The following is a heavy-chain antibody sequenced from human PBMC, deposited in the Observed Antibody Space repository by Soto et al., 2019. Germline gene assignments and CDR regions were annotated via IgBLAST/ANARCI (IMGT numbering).Heavy chain of an antibody. CDR2: IYSGGYT. Sequence: EVQLVESGGGLIQPGGSLRLSCAVSGFTVSNNYMSWVRQAPGKGLEGVSVIYSGGYTAYGDSVKGRFTISRDNSKTTTFLQMNTRGAGDPARFFGGTPPGGGGYWGQGTLVTVSS. V-gene: IGHV3-53*01. J-gene: IGHJ4*02. CDR1: GFTVSNNY. CDR3: GTPPGGGGY. D-gene: IGHD3-10*01.